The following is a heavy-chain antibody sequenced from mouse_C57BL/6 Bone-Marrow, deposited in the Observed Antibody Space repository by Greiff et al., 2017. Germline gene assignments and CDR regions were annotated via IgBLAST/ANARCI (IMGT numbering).Heavy chain of an antibody. D-gene: IGHD2-10*02. Sequence: VQLQESGAELARPGASVKLSCKASGYTFSSYGISWVKQRTGQGLEWIGEIYPRSGNTYYNEKFKGKATLTADKSSSTAYMELRSLTSEDSAVYFCAYGNYENAMDYWGQGTSVTVSA. CDR2: IYPRSGNT. CDR1: GYTFSSYG. V-gene: IGHV1-81*01. J-gene: IGHJ4*01. CDR3: AYGNYENAMDY.